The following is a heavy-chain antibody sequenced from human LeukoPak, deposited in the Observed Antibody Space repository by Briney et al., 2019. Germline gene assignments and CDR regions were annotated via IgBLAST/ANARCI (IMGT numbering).Heavy chain of an antibody. CDR1: GGTFSSYA. J-gene: IGHJ4*02. V-gene: IGHV1-69*13. CDR3: ARDLSYYYDSSALL. Sequence: SVKVSCRASGGTFSSYAISWVRQAPGQGLEWMGGIIPIFGTANYAQKFQGRVTITADESTGTAYMELSSLRSEDTAVYYCARDLSYYYDSSALLWGQGTLVTVSS. CDR2: IIPIFGTA. D-gene: IGHD3-22*01.